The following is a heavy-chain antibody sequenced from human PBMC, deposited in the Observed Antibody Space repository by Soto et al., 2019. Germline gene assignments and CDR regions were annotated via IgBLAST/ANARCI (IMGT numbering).Heavy chain of an antibody. CDR2: ITSDSSTI. CDR3: GRDNGTSGTFYP. CDR1: GFTFSRYS. V-gene: IGHV3-48*02. D-gene: IGHD1-1*01. Sequence: GVSLRLSCSASGFTFSRYSMNWVRQAPGKGLEWISYITSDSSTIYYADSVKGRFTISRDNDKNSLFLQMNSLRDEDTDMYFCGRDNGTSGTFYPWGHVALITL. J-gene: IGHJ5*02.